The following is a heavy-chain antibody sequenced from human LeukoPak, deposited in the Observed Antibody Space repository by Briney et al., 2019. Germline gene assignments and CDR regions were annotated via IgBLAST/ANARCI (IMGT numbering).Heavy chain of an antibody. Sequence: ASVTVSCTASGYIFTDYYMHWVRQAPGQGLEWMGWINPNTGGTNYAQKFQGRVTMTRDTSISTAYMELSRLTSDDTTVYYCARGHAGGNYRYYYMDVWGKGTTVTVSS. J-gene: IGHJ6*03. CDR2: INPNTGGT. CDR1: GYIFTDYY. D-gene: IGHD2-8*02. CDR3: ARGHAGGNYRYYYMDV. V-gene: IGHV1-2*02.